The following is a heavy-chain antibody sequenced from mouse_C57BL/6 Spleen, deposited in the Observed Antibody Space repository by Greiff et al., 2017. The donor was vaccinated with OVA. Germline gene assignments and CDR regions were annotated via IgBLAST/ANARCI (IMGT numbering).Heavy chain of an antibody. J-gene: IGHJ4*01. CDR1: GYTFTDYY. D-gene: IGHD1-1*01. V-gene: IGHV1-76*01. Sequence: VQLQQSGAELVRPGASVKLSCKASGYTFTDYYINWVKQRPGQGLEWIARIYPGSGNTYYNEKFKGKATLTAEKSSSTAYMQLSSLTSEDSAVYFCARLGYYGSSYAMDYWGQGTSVTVSS. CDR2: IYPGSGNT. CDR3: ARLGYYGSSYAMDY.